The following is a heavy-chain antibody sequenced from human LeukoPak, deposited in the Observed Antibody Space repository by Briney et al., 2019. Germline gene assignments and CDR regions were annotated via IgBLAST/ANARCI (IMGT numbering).Heavy chain of an antibody. CDR2: IIPIFGTA. CDR1: GGTFSSYA. CDR3: AREMLDYSNYEPSGSHFDY. Sequence: GASVKVSCKASGGTFSSYAISWVRQAPGQGLEWMGGIIPIFGTANYAQKFQGRVTITADESTSTAYMELSSLRSEDTAVYYCAREMLDYSNYEPSGSHFDYRGQGTLVTVSS. V-gene: IGHV1-69*13. D-gene: IGHD4-11*01. J-gene: IGHJ4*02.